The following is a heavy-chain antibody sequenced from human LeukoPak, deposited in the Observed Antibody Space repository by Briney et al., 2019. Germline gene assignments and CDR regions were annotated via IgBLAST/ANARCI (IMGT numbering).Heavy chain of an antibody. Sequence: ASVKVSCKASGYTFTSYYMHWVRQAPGQGLEWMGIINPSGGSTSYAQKFQGRVTMTRDTSMSTVYMELSSLRSEDTAVYYCARNYYDSSGYYSGLDYWGQGTLVTVSS. D-gene: IGHD3-22*01. CDR2: INPSGGST. V-gene: IGHV1-46*01. J-gene: IGHJ4*02. CDR1: GYTFTSYY. CDR3: ARNYYDSSGYYSGLDY.